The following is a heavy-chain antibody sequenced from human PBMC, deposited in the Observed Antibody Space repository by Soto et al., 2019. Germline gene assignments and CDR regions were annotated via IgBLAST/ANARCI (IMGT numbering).Heavy chain of an antibody. Sequence: ASVKVSCKASGYTFTSYYMHWVRQAPGQGLEWMGRINPYSGSTSYAQKLQGRVTMTTDTSTRTAYMELRSLRSDDTAVYYCARDDAVSSSWYGYWGQGTLVTVSS. CDR3: ARDDAVSSSWYGY. J-gene: IGHJ4*02. D-gene: IGHD6-13*01. CDR1: GYTFTSYY. V-gene: IGHV1-46*01. CDR2: INPYSGST.